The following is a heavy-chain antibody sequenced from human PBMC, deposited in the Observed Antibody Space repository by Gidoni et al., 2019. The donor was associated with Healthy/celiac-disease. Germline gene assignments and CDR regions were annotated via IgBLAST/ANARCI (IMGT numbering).Heavy chain of an antibody. CDR1: GGSISSYY. D-gene: IGHD1-26*01. Sequence: PGLVKPSETLSLTCTVSGGSISSYYWIWIRQPAGKGLEWIGRIYTSGSTNYNPSLKSRVTTSVDTSKNQFSLKLSSVTAADTAVYYCARGNSGSYLEAVLNYYYGMDVWGQGTTVTVSS. J-gene: IGHJ6*02. CDR2: IYTSGST. V-gene: IGHV4-4*07. CDR3: ARGNSGSYLEAVLNYYYGMDV.